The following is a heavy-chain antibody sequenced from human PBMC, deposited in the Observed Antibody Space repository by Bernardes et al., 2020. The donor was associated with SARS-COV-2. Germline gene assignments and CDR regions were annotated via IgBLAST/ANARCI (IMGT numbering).Heavy chain of an antibody. CDR1: GYTFTSYY. Sequence: ASVKVSCKASGYTFTSYYMHWVRQAPGQGLEWMGIINPSGGSTSYAQKFQGRVTMTRDTSTSTVYMELSSLISEDTAVYYCARDFTMVRGYDYYYGMDVWGEGTTVTVSS. D-gene: IGHD3-10*01. CDR3: ARDFTMVRGYDYYYGMDV. J-gene: IGHJ6*01. CDR2: INPSGGST. V-gene: IGHV1-46*01.